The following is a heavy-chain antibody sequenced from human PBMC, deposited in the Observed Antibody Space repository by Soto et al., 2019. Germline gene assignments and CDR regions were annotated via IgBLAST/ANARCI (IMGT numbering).Heavy chain of an antibody. CDR2: ISGHNGHT. CDR3: ARYHPYSTGYYYFDP. D-gene: IGHD6-19*01. Sequence: QVQLVQSGAEVKKPGASVKVSCQTSGYNFTTYGVSWVRQAPGQGLEWMGWISGHNGHTNYAQTFQGRVTMTTDTSTTPAYMELRSLRSDDTAVYYCARYHPYSTGYYYFDPWGQGTLAIVTS. V-gene: IGHV1-18*01. CDR1: GYNFTTYG. J-gene: IGHJ4*02.